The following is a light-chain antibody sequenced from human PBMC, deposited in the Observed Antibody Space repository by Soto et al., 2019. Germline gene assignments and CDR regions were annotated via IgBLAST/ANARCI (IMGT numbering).Light chain of an antibody. CDR2: DAS. Sequence: DIQMTQSPSTLSAFSGGRGPLTFRASQSVSGWLAWYQQKPGEAPKLLIYDASALPRGVPSRFSGSGSGTKFTLTIASLQPDDFATYYCQQYETFSGTFGPGTKVDIK. CDR1: QSVSGW. V-gene: IGKV1-5*01. CDR3: QQYETFSGT. J-gene: IGKJ1*01.